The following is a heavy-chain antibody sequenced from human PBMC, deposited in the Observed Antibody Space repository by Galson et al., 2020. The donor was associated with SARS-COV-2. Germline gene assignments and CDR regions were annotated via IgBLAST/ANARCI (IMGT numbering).Heavy chain of an antibody. CDR2: IKPSGDIT. CDR1: GYTFISFY. D-gene: IGHD2-21*01. CDR3: AREWGDINSSVFDY. Sequence: ASVKVSCKPSGYTFISFYIHWVRQAPGPGLEWMGVIKPSGDITSYAQKLRGRVTVTRDMSTQTVYMELSSLTSEDTAVYYCAREWGDINSSVFDYWGQGSLVVVSS. J-gene: IGHJ4*02. V-gene: IGHV1-46*04.